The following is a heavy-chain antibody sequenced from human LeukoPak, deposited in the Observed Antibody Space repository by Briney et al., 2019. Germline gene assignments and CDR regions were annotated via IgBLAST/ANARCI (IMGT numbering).Heavy chain of an antibody. J-gene: IGHJ4*02. CDR3: AKTSRTNSAYDSPFDY. V-gene: IGHV3-33*06. Sequence: PGGSLRLSCAASGFTFSSFDMHWVRQAPGNGLEWVAAIWSDGRSLYYADSVKGRFTISRDNSKNTLYLQLNSLRAEDTAIYYCAKTSRTNSAYDSPFDYWGQGTLVTVSS. CDR1: GFTFSSFD. D-gene: IGHD5-12*01. CDR2: IWSDGRSL.